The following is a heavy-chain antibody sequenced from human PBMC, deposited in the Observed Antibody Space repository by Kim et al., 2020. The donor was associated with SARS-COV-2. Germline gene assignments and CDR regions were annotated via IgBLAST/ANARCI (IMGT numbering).Heavy chain of an antibody. CDR1: GYTFTSYA. D-gene: IGHD2-8*01. CDR3: ERDLLYGDGSFDY. V-gene: IGHV1-3*01. CDR2: INAGNGNT. Sequence: ASVKVSCKASGYTFTSYAMHWVRQAPGQRLEWMGWINAGNGNTKYSQKFQGRVTITRDTSASTAYMELSSLRSEDTAVYYCERDLLYGDGSFDYWGQGTLVTVSS. J-gene: IGHJ4*02.